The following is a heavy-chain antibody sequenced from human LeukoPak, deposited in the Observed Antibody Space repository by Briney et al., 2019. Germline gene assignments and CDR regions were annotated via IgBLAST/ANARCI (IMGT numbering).Heavy chain of an antibody. CDR3: ARIFQGYCSGGSCYIHY. CDR1: GFTVSSNY. J-gene: IGHJ4*02. Sequence: PGGSLRLSCAASGFTVSSNYMSWVRQAPGKGLEWVSVIYSGGSTYYADSVKGRFTISRDNSKNTLYLQMNSLRAEDTAVYYCARIFQGYCSGGSCYIHYWGQGTLVTVSS. V-gene: IGHV3-53*01. CDR2: IYSGGST. D-gene: IGHD2-15*01.